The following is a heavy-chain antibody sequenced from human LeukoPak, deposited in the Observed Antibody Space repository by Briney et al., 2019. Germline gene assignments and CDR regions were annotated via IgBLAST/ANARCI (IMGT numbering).Heavy chain of an antibody. CDR1: GDSVSSNSAA. D-gene: IGHD3-3*01. CDR3: ARAHYDFWRTDYYFDY. J-gene: IGHJ4*02. CDR2: TYYRSKWYN. V-gene: IGHV6-1*01. Sequence: SQTLSLTCAISGDSVSSNSAAWNWIRQSPSRGLEWLGRTYYRSKWYNDYAVSVKSRITINPDTSKNQFSLQLNSVTPEDTAVYYCARAHYDFWRTDYYFDYWGQGTLVTVSS.